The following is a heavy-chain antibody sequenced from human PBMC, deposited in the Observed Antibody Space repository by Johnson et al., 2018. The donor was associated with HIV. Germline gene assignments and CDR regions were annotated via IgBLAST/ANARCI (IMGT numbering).Heavy chain of an antibody. J-gene: IGHJ3*01. V-gene: IGHV3-30*02. Sequence: QVQLVESGGGVVQPGGSLRLSCAASRFTFNNYDMNWVRQAPGKGLEWVAFIQYDGSTKYYGDSVKGRFTISRDNSKNTLYLQMNSLRAEDTAVYYCASSSLRNEGGWGAFDVWGQGTMVTVSS. D-gene: IGHD1-1*01. CDR1: RFTFNNYD. CDR3: ASSSLRNEGGWGAFDV. CDR2: IQYDGSTK.